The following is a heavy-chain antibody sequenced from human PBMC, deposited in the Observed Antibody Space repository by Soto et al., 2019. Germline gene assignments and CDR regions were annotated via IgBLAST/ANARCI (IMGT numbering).Heavy chain of an antibody. D-gene: IGHD2-2*01. Sequence: SETLSLTCTVSGGSISSGDYYWSWIRQPPGKGLEWIGYIYYSGSTYYNPSLKSRVTISVDTSKNQFSLKLSSVTAADTAVYYCARVKYAPQGDFDYWGQGTLVTGSS. CDR2: IYYSGST. J-gene: IGHJ4*02. V-gene: IGHV4-30-4*01. CDR1: GGSISSGDYY. CDR3: ARVKYAPQGDFDY.